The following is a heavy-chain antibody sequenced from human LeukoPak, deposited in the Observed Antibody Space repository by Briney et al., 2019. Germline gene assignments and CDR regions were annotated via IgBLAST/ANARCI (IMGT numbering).Heavy chain of an antibody. D-gene: IGHD6-19*01. CDR1: GGSISSYY. Sequence: SSETLSLTCTVSGGSISSYYWSWIRQPAGKGLEWIGRIYTSGSTNYNPSLKSRVTMPVDTSKNQFSLKLSSVTAADTAVYYCARGSANSSGWYLYFDYWGQGTLVTVSS. J-gene: IGHJ4*02. CDR2: IYTSGST. V-gene: IGHV4-4*07. CDR3: ARGSANSSGWYLYFDY.